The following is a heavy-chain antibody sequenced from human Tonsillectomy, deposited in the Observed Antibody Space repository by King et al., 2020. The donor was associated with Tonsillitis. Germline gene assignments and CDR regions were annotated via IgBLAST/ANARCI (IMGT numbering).Heavy chain of an antibody. J-gene: IGHJ5*02. V-gene: IGHV4-59*12. CDR2: IYYTGDT. Sequence: QLQESGPGLVKPSETLSLTCTVSGGSISNYYWSWIRQPPGKGLERIGYIYYTGDTNYNPSLKSRVTISVDTSKNQFSLKLSSITAADTAVYYCARGFTRSSYNWFDPWGQGTLVTVSS. D-gene: IGHD3-10*01. CDR1: GGSISNYY. CDR3: ARGFTRSSYNWFDP.